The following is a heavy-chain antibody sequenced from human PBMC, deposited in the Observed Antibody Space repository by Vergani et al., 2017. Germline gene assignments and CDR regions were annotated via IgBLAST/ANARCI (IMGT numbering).Heavy chain of an antibody. D-gene: IGHD2-15*01. CDR1: GGSISSGSYY. Sequence: QVQLQESGPGLVKPSQTLSLTCTVSGGSISSGSYYWSWIRQPAGKGLEWIGRIYTSGSTYYNPSLKSRVTISVDTSKNQFSLKLSSVTAADTAVYYCARLVVVAATIGYYYYGMDVWGQGTTVTVSS. V-gene: IGHV4-61*02. J-gene: IGHJ6*02. CDR3: ARLVVVAATIGYYYYGMDV. CDR2: IYTSGST.